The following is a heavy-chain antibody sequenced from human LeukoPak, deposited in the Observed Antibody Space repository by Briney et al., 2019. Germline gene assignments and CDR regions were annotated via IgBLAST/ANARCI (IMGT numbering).Heavy chain of an antibody. CDR2: IYYSGST. D-gene: IGHD3-22*01. Sequence: SETLSLTCTVSGGHISTYYWSWIRQAPGKGLEWIGYIYYSGSTKYNPSLKSRVTISVDTSKNQFSLKLSSVTAADTAVSFCARGITDSIWYLDYWGQGTLVTVSS. CDR3: ARGITDSIWYLDY. CDR1: GGHISTYY. V-gene: IGHV4-59*01. J-gene: IGHJ4*02.